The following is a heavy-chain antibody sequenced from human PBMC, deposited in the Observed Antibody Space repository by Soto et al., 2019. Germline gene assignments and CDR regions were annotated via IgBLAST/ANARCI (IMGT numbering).Heavy chain of an antibody. CDR3: ARGPDRGQLTPFDY. Sequence: QVQLVQSGAEVKKPGASVKVSCKASGYTFTSYDINWVRQATGQGLEWMGWMNPNSGNTGYEQKFQGRVTMTRNTSISTAYMELSSLTSADTAVYYCARGPDRGQLTPFDYWGQGTLVTVSS. V-gene: IGHV1-8*01. CDR2: MNPNSGNT. D-gene: IGHD6-13*01. J-gene: IGHJ4*02. CDR1: GYTFTSYD.